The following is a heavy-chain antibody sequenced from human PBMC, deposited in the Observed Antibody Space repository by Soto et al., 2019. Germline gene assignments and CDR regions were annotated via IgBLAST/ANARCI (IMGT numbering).Heavy chain of an antibody. CDR1: GGSFSGYY. CDR2: INHSGST. CDR3: ARAVDGYDSY. Sequence: QVQLQQWGAGLLKPSETLSLTCAVYGGSFSGYYWSWIRQPPGKGLEWIGEINHSGSTKYKPSLKSRVTISEDTSNHQFSLRLSSVTAADTAVYYCARAVDGYDSYWGQGTLVTVYS. J-gene: IGHJ1*01. D-gene: IGHD5-12*01. V-gene: IGHV4-34*01.